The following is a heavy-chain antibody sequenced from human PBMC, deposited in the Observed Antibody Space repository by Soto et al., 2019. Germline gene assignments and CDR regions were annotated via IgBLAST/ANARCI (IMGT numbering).Heavy chain of an antibody. CDR1: GFTFSSYW. J-gene: IGHJ4*02. Sequence: GGSLRLSCAASGFTFSSYWMHWVRQAPGKGLVWVSRINSDGSSTSYADYEKGRFTISRDNAKNTLYLQMNSLRAEDTAENKWARDQGSQTFFDFWRGSHTPVGYFDYWGQGTLVTVSS. V-gene: IGHV3-74*01. CDR3: ARDQGSQTFFDFWRGSHTPVGYFDY. D-gene: IGHD3-3*01. CDR2: INSDGSST.